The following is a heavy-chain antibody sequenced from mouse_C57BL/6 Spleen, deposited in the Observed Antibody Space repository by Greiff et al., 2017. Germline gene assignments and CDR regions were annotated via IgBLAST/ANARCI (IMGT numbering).Heavy chain of an antibody. CDR2: IYPRSGNT. D-gene: IGHD1-1*01. Sequence: QVQLQQSGAELARPGASVKLSCKASGYTFTSYGISWVKQRTGQGLEWIGEIYPRSGNTYYNEKFKGKATLTADKSSSTAYMELRILTSEDSAVYFCARRGSSYEAGFDYWGQGTTLTVSS. J-gene: IGHJ2*01. CDR1: GYTFTSYG. V-gene: IGHV1-81*01. CDR3: ARRGSSYEAGFDY.